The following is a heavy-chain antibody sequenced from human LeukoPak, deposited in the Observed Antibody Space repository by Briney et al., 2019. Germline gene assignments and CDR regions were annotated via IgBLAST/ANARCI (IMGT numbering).Heavy chain of an antibody. CDR3: AKALGGIWLYDY. CDR1: GFTFSSYA. D-gene: IGHD1-26*01. CDR2: VSGSGGTT. J-gene: IGHJ4*02. Sequence: GGSLTLSCAASGFTFSSYAKIWVRHAPGKGLEWVTAVSGSGGTTYYADSVKGRFTISRDNSKNTLYLQMNSLRVEDTAAYYCAKALGGIWLYDYWGQGTLVTVSS. V-gene: IGHV3-23*01.